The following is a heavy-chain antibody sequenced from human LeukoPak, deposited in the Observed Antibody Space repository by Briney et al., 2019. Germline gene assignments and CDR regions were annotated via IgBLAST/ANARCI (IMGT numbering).Heavy chain of an antibody. CDR1: GGTFSSYT. J-gene: IGHJ4*02. CDR2: IITILGIA. Sequence: SVTVSCKASGGTFSSYTISWVRQAPAQGLEWMGRIITILGIANYAQKFQGRVTITADKSTSKAYMELSSLRSEDTAVYYCARGNHGDYYLDYWGQGTLVTVSS. CDR3: ARGNHGDYYLDY. V-gene: IGHV1-69*02. D-gene: IGHD2-21*02.